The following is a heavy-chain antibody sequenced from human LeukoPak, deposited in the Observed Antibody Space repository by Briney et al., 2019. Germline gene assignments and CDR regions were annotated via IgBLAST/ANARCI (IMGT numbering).Heavy chain of an antibody. CDR3: ARDRNRSYGMDV. CDR1: GYTFTSYA. D-gene: IGHD1-14*01. Sequence: GASVKVSCKASGYTFTSYAMHWVRQAPGQRLEWMGWINAGNGNTKYSQKFQGRVIITRDTSASTAYMELSSLRSEDTAVYYCARDRNRSYGMDVWGQGTMVTVSS. V-gene: IGHV1-3*01. J-gene: IGHJ6*02. CDR2: INAGNGNT.